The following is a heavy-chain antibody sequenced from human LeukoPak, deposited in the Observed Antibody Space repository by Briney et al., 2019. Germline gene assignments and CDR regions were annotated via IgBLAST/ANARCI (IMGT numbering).Heavy chain of an antibody. Sequence: QTGGSLRLSCAASGFTFRSYAVSWVRQAPGKGLEWVSSISGSGRDTYYADTVKGRFTISRDNSKNTLFLQMNSLRAEDTAVYYCAKVSWGELLSDDFDYWGQGTLVTVSS. CDR1: GFTFRSYA. CDR2: ISGSGRDT. J-gene: IGHJ4*02. CDR3: AKVSWGELLSDDFDY. V-gene: IGHV3-23*01. D-gene: IGHD1-26*01.